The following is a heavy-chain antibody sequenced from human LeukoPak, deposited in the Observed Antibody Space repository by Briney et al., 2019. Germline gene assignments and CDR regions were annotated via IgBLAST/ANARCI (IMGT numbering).Heavy chain of an antibody. CDR1: GGSISSGSYY. Sequence: SETLSLTCTVSGGSISSGSYYWSWIRQPAGKGLEWIGRIYTSGSTNYNPSLKSRVTISVDTSKNQFSLKLSSVTAADTAVYYCARVGSSSYYYYYMDVWGKGTTVTISS. D-gene: IGHD6-13*01. CDR3: ARVGSSSYYYYYMDV. CDR2: IYTSGST. J-gene: IGHJ6*03. V-gene: IGHV4-61*02.